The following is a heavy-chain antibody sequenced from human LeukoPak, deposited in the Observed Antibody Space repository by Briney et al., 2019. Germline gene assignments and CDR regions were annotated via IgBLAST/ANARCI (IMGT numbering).Heavy chain of an antibody. Sequence: PSETLSLTCTVSGGSISSSSYYWGWIRQPPGKGLEWIGSIYYSGSTYYNPSLKSRVTISVDTSKNQFSLKLSSVTAADTAVYYCAREGYGSGSSQSYYYYYYGMDVWGQGTTVTVSS. CDR1: GGSISSSSYY. J-gene: IGHJ6*02. D-gene: IGHD3-10*01. CDR2: IYYSGST. CDR3: AREGYGSGSSQSYYYYYYGMDV. V-gene: IGHV4-39*07.